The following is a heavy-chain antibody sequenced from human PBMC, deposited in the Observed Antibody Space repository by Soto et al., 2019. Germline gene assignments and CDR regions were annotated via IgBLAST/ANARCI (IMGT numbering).Heavy chain of an antibody. CDR3: ARGEQYSGRIFDY. Sequence: QVQLQQSGPGLVKPSQTVSLTCAITGDSVSSNSAGWSWVRQSPSRGLEWLGRTYYRSKWYYEYAVSVRGRITINPDTSKNQYSLQLNSVTPEDTAVYFCARGEQYSGRIFDYWGQGTLVTVSS. CDR1: GDSVSSNSAG. CDR2: TYYRSKWYY. D-gene: IGHD1-26*01. J-gene: IGHJ4*01. V-gene: IGHV6-1*01.